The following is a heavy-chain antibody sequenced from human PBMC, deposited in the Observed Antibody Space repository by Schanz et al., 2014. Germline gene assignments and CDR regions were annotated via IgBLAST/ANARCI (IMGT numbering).Heavy chain of an antibody. V-gene: IGHV3-13*01. CDR3: AREFEKAGLWFFDL. CDR2: FGKAGA. D-gene: IGHD3-10*01. CDR1: GFPFNIYD. J-gene: IGHJ3*01. Sequence: EVQLVESGGGLVQPGGSLRLSCAASGFPFNIYDMHWVRQVPGRGLEWVSAFGKAGASYSGSVKGRFTISRENARNSLYLQMNSLRADDTAVYYCAREFEKAGLWFFDLWGQGTMVTVS.